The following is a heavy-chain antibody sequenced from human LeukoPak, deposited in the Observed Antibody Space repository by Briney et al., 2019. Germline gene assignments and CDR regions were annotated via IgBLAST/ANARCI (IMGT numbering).Heavy chain of an antibody. D-gene: IGHD6-13*01. CDR1: GFTFSSYG. J-gene: IGHJ4*02. CDR3: AKQKIAAAGRPYYFDY. CDR2: IRYDGSNK. V-gene: IGHV3-30*02. Sequence: PGRSLRLSCAASGFTFSSYGMHWVRQAPGKGLEWVAFIRYDGSNKYYADSVKGRFTISRDNSKNTLYLQMNSLRAEDTAVYYCAKQKIAAAGRPYYFDYWGQGTLVTVSS.